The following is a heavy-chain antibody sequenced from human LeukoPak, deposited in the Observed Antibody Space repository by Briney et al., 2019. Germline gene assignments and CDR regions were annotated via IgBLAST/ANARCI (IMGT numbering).Heavy chain of an antibody. CDR3: ARASCRDGYNFYYYYYMNV. J-gene: IGHJ6*03. CDR2: INHSGST. Sequence: SETLSLTCAVYGGSFSGYYWSWIRQPPGKGLEWIGEINHSGSTNYNPSLKSRVTISVDTSKNQFSLKLSSVTAADTAVYYCARASCRDGYNFYYYYYMNVWGKGTTVTVSS. V-gene: IGHV4-34*01. D-gene: IGHD5-24*01. CDR1: GGSFSGYY.